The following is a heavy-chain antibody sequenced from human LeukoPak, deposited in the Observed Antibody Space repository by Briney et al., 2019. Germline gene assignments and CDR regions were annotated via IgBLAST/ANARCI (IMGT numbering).Heavy chain of an antibody. V-gene: IGHV3-48*01. CDR1: GFTFSSYS. Sequence: GGFLRLSCAASGFTFSSYSMNWVRQAPGKGLEWVSYISSGSSTIYYADSVKGRFTVSRDNAKNSLYLQMKSLRAEDTAIYYCARGLHSRLYDSSGYYPYWGQGTLVTVSS. CDR2: ISSGSSTI. D-gene: IGHD3-22*01. J-gene: IGHJ4*02. CDR3: ARGLHSRLYDSSGYYPY.